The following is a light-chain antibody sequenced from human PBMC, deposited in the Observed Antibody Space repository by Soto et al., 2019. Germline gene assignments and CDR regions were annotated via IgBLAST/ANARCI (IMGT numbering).Light chain of an antibody. CDR2: VGTGGIVG. CDR3: V. Sequence: QPVLTQPPSASASLGASVTLTCTLSSGYSNYKVDWYQRRPGKGPRFVMRVGTGGIVGSKGDGFPDRFSVLGSGLNRYLTIKNIQEEDESDYPTVFGGGTKLTVL. V-gene: IGLV9-49*01. J-gene: IGLJ2*01. CDR1: SGYSNYK.